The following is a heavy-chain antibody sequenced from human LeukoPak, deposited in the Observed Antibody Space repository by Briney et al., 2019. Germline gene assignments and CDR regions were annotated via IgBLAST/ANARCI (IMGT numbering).Heavy chain of an antibody. CDR2: IIPIFGIA. J-gene: IGHJ5*02. CDR3: ARGPPQRDWFDP. Sequence: ASVKVSCKASGGTFSSYAISWVRQAPGQGLEWMGGIIPIFGIANYAQKFQGRVTITADESTSTAYMELSSLRSEDTAVYYCARGPPQRDWFDPWGQGTLVTVSS. CDR1: GGTFSSYA. V-gene: IGHV1-69*13.